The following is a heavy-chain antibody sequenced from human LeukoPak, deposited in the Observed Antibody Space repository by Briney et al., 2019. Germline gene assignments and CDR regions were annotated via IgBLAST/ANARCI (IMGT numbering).Heavy chain of an antibody. CDR1: GFTFSSYA. J-gene: IGHJ4*02. D-gene: IGHD3-16*02. CDR3: ARKRFGGVIVYYFDY. CDR2: FSGSGGST. V-gene: IGHV3-23*01. Sequence: GGSLRLSCAASGFTFSSYAMSWVRQAPGKGLEWVSAFSGSGGSTYYADSVKGRFTISRDNSKNTLYLQMNSLRAEDTAVYYCARKRFGGVIVYYFDYWGQGTLVTVSS.